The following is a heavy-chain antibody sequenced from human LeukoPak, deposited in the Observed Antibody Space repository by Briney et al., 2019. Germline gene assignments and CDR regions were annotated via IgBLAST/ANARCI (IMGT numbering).Heavy chain of an antibody. J-gene: IGHJ4*02. CDR3: AGVNYLAPFDY. CDR1: GGSINSYY. D-gene: IGHD1-7*01. CDR2: IYSSGGT. V-gene: IGHV4-4*07. Sequence: PSETLSLTCSVSGGSINSYYWSWIRQSAGKGLEWIGRIYSSGGTNYNPSLESRVTMSVDTSKNQFYLKLRSVTAADTAVYYCAGVNYLAPFDYWGQGTQVTVSS.